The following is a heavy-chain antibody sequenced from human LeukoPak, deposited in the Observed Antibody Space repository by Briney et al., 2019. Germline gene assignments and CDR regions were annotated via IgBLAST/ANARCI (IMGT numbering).Heavy chain of an antibody. D-gene: IGHD5-24*01. CDR1: GYTFTSYA. Sequence: ASVKVSCKASGYTFTSYAMHWVRQAPGQGLEWMGWISAYNGNTHLAQRLQGRVTMTTDTSTSTAYMELRSLRSDDTAVYYCARDPRDAYNYYFDYWGQGALVTVSS. CDR2: ISAYNGNT. V-gene: IGHV1-18*01. CDR3: ARDPRDAYNYYFDY. J-gene: IGHJ4*02.